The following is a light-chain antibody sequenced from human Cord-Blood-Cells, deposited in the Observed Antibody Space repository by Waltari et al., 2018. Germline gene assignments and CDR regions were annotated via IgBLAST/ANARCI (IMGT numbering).Light chain of an antibody. V-gene: IGLV1-44*01. CDR3: AAWDDSLNGWV. CDR2: SNN. CDR1: SSNIGSNT. Sequence: QSVLTQPPSASGTPGQRVTISCSGSSSNIGSNTVNWYQQLPGTAPKLRIYSNNQRPSGVPDRFSGSTCGTSASLAVSGLQSEDEADYYCAAWDDSLNGWVFGGGTKLTVL. J-gene: IGLJ3*02.